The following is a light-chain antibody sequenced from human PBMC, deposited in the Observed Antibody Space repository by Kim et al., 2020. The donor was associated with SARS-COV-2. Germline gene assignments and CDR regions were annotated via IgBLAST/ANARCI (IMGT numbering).Light chain of an antibody. CDR1: QSVSSN. V-gene: IGKV3-15*01. CDR2: GAS. Sequence: EIVMTQSPATLSVSPGERATLSCRASQSVSSNLAWYQQKPGQAPRLLIYGASTRATAIPARFSGSGSGTEFTLTISSLQSEDFAVYYCQQYYNWPPLTFGGGTKVEI. CDR3: QQYYNWPPLT. J-gene: IGKJ4*01.